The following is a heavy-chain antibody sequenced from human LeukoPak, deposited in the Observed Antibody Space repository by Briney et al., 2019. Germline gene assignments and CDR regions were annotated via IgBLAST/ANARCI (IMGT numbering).Heavy chain of an antibody. CDR3: ARLKFMNYYDNSGSGMDV. V-gene: IGHV5-51*01. D-gene: IGHD3-22*01. Sequence: GESLKISCKVSGYIFSTYWIAWVRQMPGKGLEWMGIIYPGDSDTKYSPSFQGQVTFSADKSVGTAYLQWSSLKASDTAIYFCARLKFMNYYDNSGSGMDVWGQGTTVTVSS. CDR2: IYPGDSDT. CDR1: GYIFSTYW. J-gene: IGHJ6*02.